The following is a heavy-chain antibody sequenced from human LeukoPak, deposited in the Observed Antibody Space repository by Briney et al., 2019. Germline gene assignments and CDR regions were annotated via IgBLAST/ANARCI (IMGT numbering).Heavy chain of an antibody. CDR3: AIPYYYGSGSSPGAFDI. Sequence: SETLSLTCAVYGGSFSGYYWSWIRQPPGKGLEWIGEINHSGSTNYNPSLKSRVTISVDTCKNQFSLKLSSVTAADTAVYYCAIPYYYGSGSSPGAFDIWGQGTMVTVSS. V-gene: IGHV4-34*01. D-gene: IGHD3-10*01. CDR1: GGSFSGYY. CDR2: INHSGST. J-gene: IGHJ3*02.